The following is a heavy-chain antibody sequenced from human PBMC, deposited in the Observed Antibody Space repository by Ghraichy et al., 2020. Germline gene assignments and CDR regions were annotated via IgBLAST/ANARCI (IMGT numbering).Heavy chain of an antibody. J-gene: IGHJ6*02. CDR1: GFTFSDYY. CDR3: ARDDVVVTPYYYYYGMDV. CDR2: ISSSGSTI. D-gene: IGHD2-21*02. V-gene: IGHV3-11*01. Sequence: GGSLRLSCAASGFTFSDYYMSWIRQAPGKGLEWVSYISSSGSTIYYADSVKGRFTISRDNAKNSLYLQMNSLRAEDTAVYYCARDDVVVTPYYYYYGMDVWGQGTTVTVSS.